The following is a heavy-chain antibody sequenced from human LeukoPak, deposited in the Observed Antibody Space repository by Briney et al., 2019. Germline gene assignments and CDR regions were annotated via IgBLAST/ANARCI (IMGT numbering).Heavy chain of an antibody. CDR2: ISGSGGSS. J-gene: IGHJ4*02. CDR3: ARGYYYDSSAGGFDY. V-gene: IGHV3-23*01. D-gene: IGHD3-22*01. Sequence: GGSLRLSCAASGFTLSSYAMNWVRQAPGKGLEWVSSISGSGGSSYYVDSVKGRFTISRDNSKNTLYLQMNSLRAEDTAVYYCARGYYYDSSAGGFDYWGQGTLVTVSS. CDR1: GFTLSSYA.